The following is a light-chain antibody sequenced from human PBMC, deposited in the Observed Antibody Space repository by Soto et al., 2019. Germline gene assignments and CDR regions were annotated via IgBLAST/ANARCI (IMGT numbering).Light chain of an antibody. Sequence: EIVLTQSPATLSLSPGERATLSCRASQSVNNYLIWYQQKPGQAPRLLISDASTRATGVPIRFSGSGSGTDFTLTISSLEPEDFAVYYCQQRANWPITFGQGTRLEIK. CDR3: QQRANWPIT. V-gene: IGKV3-11*01. CDR2: DAS. J-gene: IGKJ5*01. CDR1: QSVNNY.